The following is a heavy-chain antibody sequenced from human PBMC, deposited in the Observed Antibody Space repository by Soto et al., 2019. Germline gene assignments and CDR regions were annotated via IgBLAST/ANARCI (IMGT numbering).Heavy chain of an antibody. Sequence: TLSLTCTVSGGSISSGDYYWSWIRERPGKGLECIGYIYYSGSTYYNPSLKSRVTISVDTSKNQFSLTVSSVTAADTAVYYCARDRVGGSYGFRTYSFDYWGQGTPLTVSS. V-gene: IGHV4-30-4*01. D-gene: IGHD1-26*01. CDR3: ARDRVGGSYGFRTYSFDY. CDR1: GGSISSGDYY. J-gene: IGHJ4*02. CDR2: IYYSGST.